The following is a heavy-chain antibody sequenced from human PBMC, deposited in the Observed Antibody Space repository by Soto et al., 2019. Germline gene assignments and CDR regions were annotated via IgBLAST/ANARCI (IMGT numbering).Heavy chain of an antibody. D-gene: IGHD3-9*01. Sequence: GGSLRLSCAASGFTFSSYGMHWVRQAPGKGLEWVAVISYDGSNKYYADSVKGRFTISRDNSKNTLYLQMNSLRAEDTAVYYCAKVGGYYKDAFDIWGQGTMVTVSS. CDR1: GFTFSSYG. CDR3: AKVGGYYKDAFDI. V-gene: IGHV3-30*18. J-gene: IGHJ3*02. CDR2: ISYDGSNK.